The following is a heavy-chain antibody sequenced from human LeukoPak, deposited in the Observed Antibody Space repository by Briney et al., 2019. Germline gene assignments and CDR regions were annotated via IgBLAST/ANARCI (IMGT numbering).Heavy chain of an antibody. V-gene: IGHV4-4*07. J-gene: IGHJ4*02. D-gene: IGHD3-9*01. CDR1: DGTISSYY. CDR3: ARDRSRYDIVPGHASLEY. CDR2: IYTSGST. Sequence: SETLTPTCAASDGTISSYYRSWIRQPAGKGLEWIGRIYTSGSTNYNPSLKSRSAMSLDTCKNQFSLKLSSVTAADTAMYYGARDRSRYDIVPGHASLEYWGQGPLSPASS.